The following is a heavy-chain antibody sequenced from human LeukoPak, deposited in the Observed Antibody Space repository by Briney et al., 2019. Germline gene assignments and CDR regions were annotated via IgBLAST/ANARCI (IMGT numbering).Heavy chain of an antibody. CDR2: IKQDGSEK. CDR3: ARYRAVYCSGGSCLNWFDP. V-gene: IGHV3-7*01. Sequence: GGSLRLSCAASGFTFSSYWMSWVRQAPGKGLEWVANIKQDGSEKYYVDSVKGRFTISRDNAKNSLYLQMNSLRAEDRAVYYCARYRAVYCSGGSCLNWFDPWGQGTLVTVSS. J-gene: IGHJ5*02. D-gene: IGHD2-15*01. CDR1: GFTFSSYW.